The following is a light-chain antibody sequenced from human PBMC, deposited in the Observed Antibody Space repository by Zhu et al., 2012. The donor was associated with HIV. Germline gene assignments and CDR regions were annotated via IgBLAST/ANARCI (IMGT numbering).Light chain of an antibody. CDR1: QDINSY. CDR3: QQYKLYPWT. J-gene: IGKJ1*01. Sequence: AILMTQSPSSVSASEGDRVTITCRASQDINSYLAWYQQKPGKAPKLLMYSASILQNGVPSRFSGSGSGTDFTLTITNLQSEDFSTYYCQQYKLYPWTFGQGTKVEIK. CDR2: SAS. V-gene: IGKV1-8*01.